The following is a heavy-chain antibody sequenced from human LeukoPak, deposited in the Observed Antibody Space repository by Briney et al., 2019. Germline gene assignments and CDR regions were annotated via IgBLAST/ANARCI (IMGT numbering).Heavy chain of an antibody. V-gene: IGHV3-53*01. CDR1: GFTVSSNY. Sequence: PGGSLRLSCAASGFTVSSNYMNWVRQAPGKGLEWVSVLYSDGRTSYADSVKGRFTISRDNSKNTLYLQMNSLSADDTAVYYCTRFIGGKGDDYWGQGTLVTVSS. CDR3: TRFIGGKGDDY. CDR2: LYSDGRT. J-gene: IGHJ4*02. D-gene: IGHD4-23*01.